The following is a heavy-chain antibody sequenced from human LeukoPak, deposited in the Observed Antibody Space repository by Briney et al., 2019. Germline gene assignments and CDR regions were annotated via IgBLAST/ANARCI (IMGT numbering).Heavy chain of an antibody. CDR2: ISYDGNNK. CDR3: ARVYTSGWSLPLDY. D-gene: IGHD6-19*01. J-gene: IGHJ4*02. V-gene: IGHV3-30-3*01. CDR1: GFIFNSYS. Sequence: PGGSLRLSCAAPGFIFNSYSMHWVRQAPGKGLEWVAVISYDGNNKYYAESVKGRFTISRDNSKNTLYLQMNGLRGEDTAVYHCARVYTSGWSLPLDYWGQGILVTLSS.